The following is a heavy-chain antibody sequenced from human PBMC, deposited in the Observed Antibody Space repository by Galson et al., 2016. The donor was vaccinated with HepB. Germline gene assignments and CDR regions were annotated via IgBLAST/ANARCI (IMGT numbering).Heavy chain of an antibody. V-gene: IGHV5-51*01. Sequence: SGAEVKKPGESLKISCKASGYSFTTYWIGWVRQMPGKGLEWMGIIYPGDSDTRYSPAFQGQVTIPADKSATTAYLQWSSLEASDTAMYYCARPDGTGSFPTPWYFDLWGRGTLVTVSS. CDR1: GYSFTTYW. D-gene: IGHD3-10*01. J-gene: IGHJ2*01. CDR3: ARPDGTGSFPTPWYFDL. CDR2: IYPGDSDT.